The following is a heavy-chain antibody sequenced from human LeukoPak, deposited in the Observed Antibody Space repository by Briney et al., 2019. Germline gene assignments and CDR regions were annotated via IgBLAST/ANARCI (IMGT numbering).Heavy chain of an antibody. CDR1: GYTFTGYY. D-gene: IGHD6-13*01. Sequence: ASVKVSCKASGYTFTGYYMHWVRQAPGQGLEWMGWINPNSGGTNYAQKFQGRVTMTRDMSISTAYMELSRLRSDDTAVYYCAKDGYSSSWYPMYYFDYWGQGTLVTVSS. V-gene: IGHV1-2*02. J-gene: IGHJ4*02. CDR3: AKDGYSSSWYPMYYFDY. CDR2: INPNSGGT.